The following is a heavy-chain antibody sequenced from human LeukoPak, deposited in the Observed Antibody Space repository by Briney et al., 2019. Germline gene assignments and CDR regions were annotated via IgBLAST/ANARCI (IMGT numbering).Heavy chain of an antibody. J-gene: IGHJ4*02. CDR2: INTNTRNP. CDR1: GYIFTNNA. Sequence: ASVKVSCKASGYIFTNNAMNWVRQAPGQGLEWMGWINTNTRNPTYAQGFTGRFVFSLDTSVSTAYLQIGSLKAEDTAVYYCARIRAPSSFGQRESDYWGQGTLVTVSS. CDR3: ARIRAPSSFGQRESDY. D-gene: IGHD3-3*02. V-gene: IGHV7-4-1*01.